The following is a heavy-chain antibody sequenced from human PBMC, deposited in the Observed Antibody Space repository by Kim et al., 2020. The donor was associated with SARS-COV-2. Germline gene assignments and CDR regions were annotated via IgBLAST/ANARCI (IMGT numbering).Heavy chain of an antibody. V-gene: IGHV1-3*01. D-gene: IGHD4-4*01. J-gene: IGHJ4*02. CDR2: KT. CDR3: ARDMDPTVYDY. Sequence: KTQYSQKFQDRVTITRDTSANPAYMELRRLTTKDTAIYYCARDMDPTVYDYWGQGTLVTVSS.